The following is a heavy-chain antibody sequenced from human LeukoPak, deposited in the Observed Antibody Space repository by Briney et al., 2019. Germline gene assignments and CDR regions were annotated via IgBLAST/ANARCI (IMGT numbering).Heavy chain of an antibody. CDR2: INEDGSKK. Sequence: PGGSLRLSCVASAFTFSSSWMNWVRQAPGKGLEWVANINEDGSKKSYVDSVKGRFTISRDNAKNSLYLQMNSLRAEDTAVYYCAKGQLWFGEFSYFDYWGQGTLVTVSS. J-gene: IGHJ4*02. CDR1: AFTFSSSW. CDR3: AKGQLWFGEFSYFDY. V-gene: IGHV3-7*05. D-gene: IGHD3-10*01.